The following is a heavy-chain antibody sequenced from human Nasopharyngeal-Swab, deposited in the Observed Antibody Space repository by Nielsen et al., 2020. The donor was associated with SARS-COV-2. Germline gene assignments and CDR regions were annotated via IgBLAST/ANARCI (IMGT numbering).Heavy chain of an antibody. V-gene: IGHV3-64D*06. CDR3: VKLGYYGSGSYNDAFDI. CDR2: ISSNGGST. CDR1: GFTFSSYA. J-gene: IGHJ3*02. D-gene: IGHD3-10*01. Sequence: GESLKISCAASGFTFSSYAMSWVRQAPGKGLEYVSAISSNGGSTYYADSVKGRFTISRDNSKNTLYLQMSSLRAEDTAVYYCVKLGYYGSGSYNDAFDIWGQGTMVTVSS.